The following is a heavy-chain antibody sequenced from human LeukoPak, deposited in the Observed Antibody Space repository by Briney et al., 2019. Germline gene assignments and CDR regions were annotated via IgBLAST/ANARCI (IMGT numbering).Heavy chain of an antibody. CDR1: GGSISSSS. V-gene: IGHV3-21*04. J-gene: IGHJ1*01. CDR2: ITSSSRYT. Sequence: ETLSLTCTVSGGSISSSSYYWGWIRQPPGKGLEWVSSITSSSRYTFYADSVKGRFTISRDNAKNTVSLQMNSLRGEDTAVYYCAKDDAWGRYKHWGQGTLVTVSS. CDR3: AKDDAWGRYKH. D-gene: IGHD3-16*01.